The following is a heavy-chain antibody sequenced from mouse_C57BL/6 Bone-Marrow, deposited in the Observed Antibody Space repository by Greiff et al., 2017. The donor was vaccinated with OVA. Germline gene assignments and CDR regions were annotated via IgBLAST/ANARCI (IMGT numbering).Heavy chain of an antibody. Sequence: EVQLQESGPVLVKPGASVKMSCKASGYTFTDYYINWVKQSHGKSLEWIGVINPYNGGTSYNQKFKGKATLTVDKSSSTAYMELNSLTSEDSAVYYCARSDGSSRYYYAMDYWGQGTSVTVSS. CDR1: GYTFTDYY. CDR3: ARSDGSSRYYYAMDY. CDR2: INPYNGGT. D-gene: IGHD1-1*01. V-gene: IGHV1-19*01. J-gene: IGHJ4*01.